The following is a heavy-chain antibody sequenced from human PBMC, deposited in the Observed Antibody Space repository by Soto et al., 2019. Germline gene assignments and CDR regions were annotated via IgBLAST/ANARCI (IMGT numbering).Heavy chain of an antibody. V-gene: IGHV3-74*03. CDR1: GLPFRNYW. Sequence: EVQLVESGGGLVQPGGSRRLSCAASGLPFRNYWMYWFRQAPGKGLVWVSRVNNDGTDTTHADSVKGRFTISRDNAENTLYLQMNSLRAEDTAVYYCARGGLQHALDVWGQGSTVTVSS. CDR2: VNNDGTDT. CDR3: ARGGLQHALDV. J-gene: IGHJ6*02. D-gene: IGHD6-13*01.